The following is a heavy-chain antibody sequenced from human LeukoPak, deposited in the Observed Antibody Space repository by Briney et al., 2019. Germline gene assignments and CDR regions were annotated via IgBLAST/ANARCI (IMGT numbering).Heavy chain of an antibody. CDR3: ARNFYFDSSDYYHY. Sequence: ASVPVSCQASGYTFTGYYMHWVRPAPGQGVAWMGWINPNSSGTNYAQKFQGRMTMTRDTTISTAYMELSGLTADDAAEYYWARNFYFDSSDYYHYWGQGTLVTVSS. D-gene: IGHD3-22*01. CDR2: INPNSSGT. CDR1: GYTFTGYY. J-gene: IGHJ4*02. V-gene: IGHV1-2*02.